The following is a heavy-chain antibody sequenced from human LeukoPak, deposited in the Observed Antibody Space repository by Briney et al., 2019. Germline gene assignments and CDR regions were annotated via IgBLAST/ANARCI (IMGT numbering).Heavy chain of an antibody. CDR2: ISGSGGST. Sequence: GGSLRLSCAASGFTFSSYAMSWVRQAPGKGLEWVSAISGSGGSTYYADSVKGRFTISRDNSKNTLYLQMNSLRAEDTAVYYRAKALRITMIPHYFDDWGQGTLVTVSS. V-gene: IGHV3-23*01. CDR3: AKALRITMIPHYFDD. J-gene: IGHJ4*02. CDR1: GFTFSSYA. D-gene: IGHD3-22*01.